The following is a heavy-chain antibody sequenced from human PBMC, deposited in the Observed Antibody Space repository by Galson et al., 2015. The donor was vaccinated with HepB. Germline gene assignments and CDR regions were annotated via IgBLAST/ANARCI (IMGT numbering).Heavy chain of an antibody. D-gene: IGHD2-15*01. CDR2: IRSKAYGGTT. Sequence: SLRLSCAASGFTFGDYAMSWFRQAPGKGLEWVGFIRSKAYGGTTEYAASAKGRFTISRDDSKSIAYLQMNSLKTEDTAVYYCTRSIVVVVAAIPRGAFDIWGQGTMVTVSS. CDR3: TRSIVVVVAAIPRGAFDI. CDR1: GFTFGDYA. V-gene: IGHV3-49*03. J-gene: IGHJ3*02.